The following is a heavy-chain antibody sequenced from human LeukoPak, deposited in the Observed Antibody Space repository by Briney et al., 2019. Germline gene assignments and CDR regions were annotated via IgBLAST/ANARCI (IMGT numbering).Heavy chain of an antibody. Sequence: PSETLSLTCAVYGGSFSGYYWSWIRQPPGKGLEWIGEINHSGSTNYNPSLKSRVTISVDTSKNQFSLKLSSVTAADTAVYYCARQDIVLMVYADAFDIWGQGTMVTVSS. D-gene: IGHD2-8*01. CDR1: GGSFSGYY. CDR3: ARQDIVLMVYADAFDI. V-gene: IGHV4-34*01. CDR2: INHSGST. J-gene: IGHJ3*02.